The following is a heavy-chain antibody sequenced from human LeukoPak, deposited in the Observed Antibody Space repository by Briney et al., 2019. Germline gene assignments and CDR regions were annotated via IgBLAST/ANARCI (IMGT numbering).Heavy chain of an antibody. CDR2: IDWDDDE. J-gene: IGHJ4*02. Sequence: SGPTLVNPTQTLTLTCTFSGISLSTYGMRVNWIRQPSGKALEWLARIDWDDDECYSTSLKTRLTISNDTSKNQVVLTMTNMDLVDTAMSYCARMRSDSSGLFDYWGQGTLVTVSS. CDR1: GISLSTYGMR. V-gene: IGHV2-70*04. CDR3: ARMRSDSSGLFDY. D-gene: IGHD3-22*01.